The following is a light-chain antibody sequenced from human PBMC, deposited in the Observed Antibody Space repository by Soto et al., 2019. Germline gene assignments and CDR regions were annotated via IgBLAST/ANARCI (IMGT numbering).Light chain of an antibody. CDR2: GAS. V-gene: IGKV3-20*01. J-gene: IGKJ4*01. CDR1: QSVTSDY. Sequence: EIVLTQSPGTLSLSPGERATLSCRASQSVTSDYLAWYQQKPGQAPRLLIYGASSRATGIPDRFSGGGSGTDFTLTISRLEPEDFAVYYCQHYGSSPLTFGGGTKVEIK. CDR3: QHYGSSPLT.